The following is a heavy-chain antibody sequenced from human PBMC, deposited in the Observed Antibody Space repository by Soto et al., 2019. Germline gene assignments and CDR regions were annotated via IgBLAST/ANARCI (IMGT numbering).Heavy chain of an antibody. J-gene: IGHJ4*02. Sequence: KGLEWVGRIKGEADGGTTDYAAPVKGRITISRDDSKSIAFLQMNSLNTEDTAVYSCSRVRYDILTGYYLFDYWGQGTQVTVSS. CDR3: SRVRYDILTGYYLFDY. D-gene: IGHD3-9*01. CDR2: IKGEADGGTT. V-gene: IGHV3-15*01.